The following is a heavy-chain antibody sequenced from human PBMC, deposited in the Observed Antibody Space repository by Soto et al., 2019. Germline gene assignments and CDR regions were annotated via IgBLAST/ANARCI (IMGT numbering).Heavy chain of an antibody. V-gene: IGHV4-34*01. CDR3: AREGGCSSTSCYRSASYYHYMDV. J-gene: IGHJ6*03. D-gene: IGHD2-2*01. CDR1: GGTFSGYY. Sequence: SETLSLTCAVYGGTFSGYYWSWIRQPPGKGLEWIGEINHSGSTNYNPSLKSRVTISVDTSKNQFSLKLSSVTAADTAVYYCAREGGCSSTSCYRSASYYHYMDVWGKGTTVTVSS. CDR2: INHSGST.